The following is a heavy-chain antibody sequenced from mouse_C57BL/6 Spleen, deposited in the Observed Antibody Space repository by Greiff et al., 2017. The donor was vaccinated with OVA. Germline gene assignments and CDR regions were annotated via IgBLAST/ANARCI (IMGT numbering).Heavy chain of an antibody. Sequence: VQLQQPGAELVKPGASVKLSCKASGYTFTSYWMHWVKQRPGRGLEWIGRIDPNSGGTKYNEKFKSKATLTVDKPSSTAYMQRSSLTSEDSAVYYCARRGITTVVDHWYFDVWGTGTTVTVSS. V-gene: IGHV1-72*01. CDR1: GYTFTSYW. J-gene: IGHJ1*03. D-gene: IGHD1-1*01. CDR3: ARRGITTVVDHWYFDV. CDR2: IDPNSGGT.